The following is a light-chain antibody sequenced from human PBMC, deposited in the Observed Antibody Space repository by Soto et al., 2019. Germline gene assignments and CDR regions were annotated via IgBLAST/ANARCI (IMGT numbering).Light chain of an antibody. CDR2: DVS. V-gene: IGLV2-11*01. CDR3: CSYAGSYTFV. Sequence: QALRTQSRSVSGSPGQSVTISCTGTSSDVGVYNYVSWYQQYPGKAPKSMIYDVSKRPSGVPDRFSGSKSDNTASLTISGLQAEDEADYYCCSYAGSYTFVFGIGPKVTVL. J-gene: IGLJ1*01. CDR1: SSDVGVYNY.